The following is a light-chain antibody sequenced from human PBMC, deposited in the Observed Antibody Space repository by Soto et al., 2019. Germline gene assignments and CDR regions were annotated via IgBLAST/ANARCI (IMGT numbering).Light chain of an antibody. CDR3: AAWDDSLNGAV. J-gene: IGLJ7*01. CDR2: RNN. CDR1: NSNIGDNT. V-gene: IGLV1-44*01. Sequence: QSVLTQPPSASGTPGQRVTISCSGSNSNIGDNTVNWYQQLPGTAPKLLIYRNNQRPSGVPDRLSGSKSGTSASLAISGLQSEDEADYYCAAWDDSLNGAVFGGGTQLTVL.